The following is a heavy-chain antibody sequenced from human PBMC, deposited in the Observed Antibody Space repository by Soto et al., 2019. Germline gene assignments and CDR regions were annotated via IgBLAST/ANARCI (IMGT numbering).Heavy chain of an antibody. CDR2: IKSKTDGGTT. CDR1: GLTFSNAW. V-gene: IGHV3-15*01. D-gene: IGHD2-2*01. J-gene: IGHJ6*02. Sequence: GSLRLSCAASGLTFSNAWMSWVRQAPGKGLEWVGRIKSKTDGGTTDYAAPVKGRFTISRDDSKNTLYLQMNSLKTEDTAVYYCTTYCSSTSCYPYYYYGMDVWGQGTTVTVSS. CDR3: TTYCSSTSCYPYYYYGMDV.